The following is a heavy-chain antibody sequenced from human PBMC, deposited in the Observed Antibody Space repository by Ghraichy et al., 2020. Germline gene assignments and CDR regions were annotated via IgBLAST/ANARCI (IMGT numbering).Heavy chain of an antibody. V-gene: IGHV4-39*01. CDR2: IYYSGYT. D-gene: IGHD4-11*01. CDR3: ARIQSVDGMDV. J-gene: IGHJ6*02. CDR1: AGSISRSTYY. Sequence: ESLNLSCTVSAGSISRSTYYWGWLRQPPVKGLEWIGSIYYSGYTYYNPSLKSRVTISVDTSKNQYSLKLTSVTAADTAVYYCARIQSVDGMDVWGQGTTVTVSS.